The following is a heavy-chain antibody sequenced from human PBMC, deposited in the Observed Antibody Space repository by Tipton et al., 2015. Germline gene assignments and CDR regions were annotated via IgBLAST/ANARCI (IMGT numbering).Heavy chain of an antibody. CDR1: AYSISSDYY. V-gene: IGHV4-28*03. CDR3: ARETTYYYDSNGGPVNYFDY. J-gene: IGHJ4*02. CDR2: IYYSGST. D-gene: IGHD3-22*01. Sequence: TLSLTCAVSAYSISSDYYWGWIRQSPGEGLEWIGYIYYSGSTNYNPSLRSRVAMSMDTSKNQFSLKLSSVTAADTAVYYCARETTYYYDSNGGPVNYFDYWGQGTLVTVSS.